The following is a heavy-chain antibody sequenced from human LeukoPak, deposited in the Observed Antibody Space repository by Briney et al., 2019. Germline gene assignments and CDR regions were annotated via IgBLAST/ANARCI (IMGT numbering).Heavy chain of an antibody. D-gene: IGHD1-26*01. V-gene: IGHV3-23*01. J-gene: IGHJ4*02. CDR2: ISGSGGST. CDR3: AKDGGAWELLRGYFDY. CDR1: GFTFRTSG. Sequence: PGGSLRLSCAASGFTFRTSGMNWVRQAPGKGLEWVSSISGSGGSTYYADSVKGRFTISRDNSKNTLYLQMNSLRAEDTAVYYCAKDGGAWELLRGYFDYWGQGTLVTVSS.